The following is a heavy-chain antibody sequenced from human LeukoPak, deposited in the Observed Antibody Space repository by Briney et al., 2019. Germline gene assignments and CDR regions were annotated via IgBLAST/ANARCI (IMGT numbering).Heavy chain of an antibody. J-gene: IGHJ4*02. V-gene: IGHV3-23*01. CDR2: ISGSGDGT. CDR3: AKDSPVLTY. CDR1: GLSISIYG. Sequence: PGGSLRLSCAASGLSISIYGMSWVRQAPGKGLEWVSAISGSGDGTYYADSVKGRFTISRDNSKNTLYLQMNSLRAEDTAVYYCAKDSPVLTYWGQGTLVTVSS.